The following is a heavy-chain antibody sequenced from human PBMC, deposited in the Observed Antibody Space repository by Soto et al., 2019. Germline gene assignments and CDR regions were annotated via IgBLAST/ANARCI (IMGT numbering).Heavy chain of an antibody. CDR3: AVVASMVTGYYYYYGMDV. D-gene: IGHD2-15*01. CDR1: GGTFSSYA. V-gene: IGHV1-69*13. Sequence: ASVKVSCKASGGTFSSYAISWVRQAPGQGLEWMGGIIPIFGTANYAQKFQGRVTITADESTSTAYMELSSLRSEDTAVYYCAVVASMVTGYYYYYGMDVWGQGTTVTVSS. J-gene: IGHJ6*02. CDR2: IIPIFGTA.